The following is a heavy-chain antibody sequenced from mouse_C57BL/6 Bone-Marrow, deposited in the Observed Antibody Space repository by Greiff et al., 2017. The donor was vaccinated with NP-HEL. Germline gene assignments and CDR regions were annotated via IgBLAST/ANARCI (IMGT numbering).Heavy chain of an antibody. CDR3: ARPLPLDY. D-gene: IGHD2-1*01. CDR1: GYSFTGYY. V-gene: IGHV1-42*01. J-gene: IGHJ4*01. CDR2: INPSTGGT. Sequence: VQLKESGPELVKPGASVKISCKASGYSFTGYYMNWVKQSPEKSLEWIGEINPSTGGTTYNQKFKAKATLTVDKSSSTAYMQLKSLTSEDSAVYYCARPLPLDYWGQGTSVTVSS.